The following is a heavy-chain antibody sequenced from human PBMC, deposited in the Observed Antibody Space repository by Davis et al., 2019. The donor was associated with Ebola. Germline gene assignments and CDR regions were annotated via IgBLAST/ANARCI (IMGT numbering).Heavy chain of an antibody. Sequence: AASVKVSCKASGYTFNVYYMHWVRQAPGQGLEWMGLINPGGGSTNYAQKFQGRVTMTRDTSTSTVYMELSSLRSDDTAVYYCARAPGSGRKNWFDPWGQGTLVTVSS. CDR1: GYTFNVYY. CDR2: INPGGGST. D-gene: IGHD3-10*01. V-gene: IGHV1-46*02. J-gene: IGHJ5*02. CDR3: ARAPGSGRKNWFDP.